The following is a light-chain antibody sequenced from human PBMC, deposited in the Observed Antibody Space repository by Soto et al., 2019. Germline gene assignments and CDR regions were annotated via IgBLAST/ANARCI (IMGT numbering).Light chain of an antibody. J-gene: IGKJ1*01. CDR2: AAS. CDR3: QQYYSYPWT. CDR1: QGISSY. Sequence: AILMTQSPSSLSASTGDRVTITCRASQGISSYLAWYQQKPGKAPKLLIYAASTLQSGVPSRFSGSGSGTDFTLTISCLQSEDFATYYCQQYYSYPWTFGQGTKGDIK. V-gene: IGKV1-8*01.